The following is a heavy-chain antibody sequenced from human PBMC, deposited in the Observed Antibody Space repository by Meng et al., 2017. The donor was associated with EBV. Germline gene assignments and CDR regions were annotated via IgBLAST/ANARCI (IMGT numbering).Heavy chain of an antibody. Sequence: QRPQGPGPGPVKPSATLSLTCTVSRGSSRVSGDWRGWLRQPPGKGLEWIESIYYSGCTYYNPSLKSRVTISVDTSKNQFSRKLSSVTAANTAVYYCADYSSWGQGTLVTVSS. J-gene: IGHJ4*02. CDR1: RGSSRVSGDW. CDR2: IYYSGCT. D-gene: IGHD4-11*01. V-gene: IGHV4-39*07. CDR3: ADYSS.